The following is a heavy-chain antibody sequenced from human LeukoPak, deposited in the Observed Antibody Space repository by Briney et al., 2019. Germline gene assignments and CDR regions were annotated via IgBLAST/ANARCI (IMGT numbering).Heavy chain of an antibody. V-gene: IGHV4-30-4*08. CDR1: GGSISSGDYY. J-gene: IGHJ4*02. CDR3: ARVYYGSGSHDY. D-gene: IGHD3-10*01. Sequence: SQTLSLTCTVPGGSISSGDYYWSWIRQPPGKGLEWIGYIYYSGSTYYNPSLKSRVTISVDTSKNQFSLKLSSVTAADTAVYYCARVYYGSGSHDYWGQGTLVTVSS. CDR2: IYYSGST.